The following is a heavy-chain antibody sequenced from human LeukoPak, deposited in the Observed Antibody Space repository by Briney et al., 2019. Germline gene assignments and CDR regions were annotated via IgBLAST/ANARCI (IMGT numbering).Heavy chain of an antibody. D-gene: IGHD3-16*01. CDR2: ISSSSSYT. V-gene: IGHV3-11*06. CDR3: ASRGGYEPSDY. Sequence: GGSLRLSCAASGFTFSDYYMSWIRQAPGKGLEWVSYISSSSSYTNYADPVKGRFTISRDNAKNSLYLQMNSLRAEDTAVYYCASRGGYEPSDYRGQGTLVTVSS. J-gene: IGHJ4*02. CDR1: GFTFSDYY.